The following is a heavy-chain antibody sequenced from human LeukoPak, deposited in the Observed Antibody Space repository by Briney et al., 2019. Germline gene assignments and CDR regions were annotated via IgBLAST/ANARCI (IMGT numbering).Heavy chain of an antibody. J-gene: IGHJ4*02. CDR3: ARDLSEWELPLDY. D-gene: IGHD1-26*01. Sequence: SETLSLTCAVYGGSFSGYYWSWIRQPPGKGLEWIGEINHSGSTNYNPSLKSRVTISVDTSKNQFSLKLSSVTAADTAVYYCARDLSEWELPLDYCGQGTLVTVSS. V-gene: IGHV4-34*01. CDR2: INHSGST. CDR1: GGSFSGYY.